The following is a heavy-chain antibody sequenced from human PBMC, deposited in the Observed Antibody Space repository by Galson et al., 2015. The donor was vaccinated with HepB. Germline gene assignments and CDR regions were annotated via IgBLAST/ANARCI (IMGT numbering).Heavy chain of an antibody. V-gene: IGHV3-7*03. CDR1: GFTFSTYW. J-gene: IGHJ2*01. Sequence: SLRLSCAASGFTFSTYWMSWVRQAPGKGLEWVANINTDGDEQYYVDSVKGHFTISRDNAKNSLYLQMNSLRADDTAVYYCARTGHCSRSDCSRAGWYFDLWGRGTLVTVSS. D-gene: IGHD2-2*01. CDR2: INTDGDEQ. CDR3: ARTGHCSRSDCSRAGWYFDL.